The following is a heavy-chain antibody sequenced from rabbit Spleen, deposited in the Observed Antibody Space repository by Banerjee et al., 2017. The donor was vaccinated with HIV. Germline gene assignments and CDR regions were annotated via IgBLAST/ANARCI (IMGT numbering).Heavy chain of an antibody. CDR2: IYPGFGIK. J-gene: IGHJ6*01. D-gene: IGHD1-1*01. CDR1: GIDFNSYG. Sequence: QEELVESGGGLVQPGGSLKLSCKASGIDFNSYGIHWVRQAPGKGLEWIAYIYPGFGIKNYADSMKGRFTVSSDNAQNTVFLQMTSLTAADTATYFCVRARPYPFVLWGQGTLVTVS. CDR3: VRARPYPFVL. V-gene: IGHV1S47*01.